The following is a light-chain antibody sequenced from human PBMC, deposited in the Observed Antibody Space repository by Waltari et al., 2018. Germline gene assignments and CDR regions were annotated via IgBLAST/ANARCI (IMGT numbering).Light chain of an antibody. J-gene: IGLJ1*01. CDR1: SSAVGAYTY. V-gene: IGLV2-8*01. CDR2: EVS. CDR3: SSHAGSNNPYV. Sequence: QSPLTQPPSPSASPAQSVAFSCTGTSSAVGAYTYVARYQQHPGKAPKLRFYEVSRRPSGVPDRFSGSKSGNAASLTVSGLQSEDEADYYCSSHAGSNNPYVFGTGTKVTVL.